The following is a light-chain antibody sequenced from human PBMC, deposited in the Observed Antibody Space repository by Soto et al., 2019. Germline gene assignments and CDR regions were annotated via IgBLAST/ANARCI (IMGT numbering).Light chain of an antibody. CDR1: QSVSSNY. J-gene: IGKJ1*01. CDR2: GAS. V-gene: IGKV3-20*01. CDR3: QQYGSSGT. Sequence: EIVLTQSAGTVSLSPGERATLSCRASQSVSSNYLAWYQHRPGQAPRLLIYGASSRATDISDRFSGSGSGTDFTLTISRLEPDDFAVYYCQQYGSSGTFGQGTKVDI.